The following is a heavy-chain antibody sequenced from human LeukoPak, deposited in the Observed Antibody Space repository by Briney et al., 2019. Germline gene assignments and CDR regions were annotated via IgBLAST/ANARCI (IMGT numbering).Heavy chain of an antibody. J-gene: IGHJ6*02. CDR3: AKGYYDFWGGYYTGLTRGYGVDV. CDR1: GFTFSSYA. V-gene: IGHV3-23*01. CDR2: ISGSGGST. Sequence: HPGGSLRLSCAASGFTFSSYAMSWVRQAPGKGLEWVSAISGSGGSTYYADSVKGRFTISRDNSKNTLYLQMNSLRAEDTAVYYCAKGYYDFWGGYYTGLTRGYGVDVWGQGATVTVPS. D-gene: IGHD3-3*01.